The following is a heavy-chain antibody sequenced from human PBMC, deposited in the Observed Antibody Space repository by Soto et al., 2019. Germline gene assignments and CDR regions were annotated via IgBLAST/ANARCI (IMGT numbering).Heavy chain of an antibody. D-gene: IGHD3-10*01. CDR2: ISSSSSYI. J-gene: IGHJ4*02. Sequence: GGSLRLSCAASGFTFSSYSMNWVRQAPGKGLEWVSSISSSSSYIYYADSVKGRFTISRDNAKNSLYLQMNSLRAEDTAVYYCARDPGYYGSGSYYGGQGTLVTVSS. CDR3: ARDPGYYGSGSYY. CDR1: GFTFSSYS. V-gene: IGHV3-21*01.